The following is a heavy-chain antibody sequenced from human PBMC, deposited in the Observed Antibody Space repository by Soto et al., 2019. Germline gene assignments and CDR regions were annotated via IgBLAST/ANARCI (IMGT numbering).Heavy chain of an antibody. J-gene: IGHJ4*02. D-gene: IGHD2-2*02. CDR1: GFTFSSYA. V-gene: IGHV3-23*01. CDR3: AKAYIPRSPYFDY. CDR2: MSGSGSNA. Sequence: GGSLRLSCAASGFTFSSYAMSWVRQAPGKGLEWVSSMSGSGSNAYYADSVKGRFTISRDNSKNTVYLQMNSLRAEDTAVYYCAKAYIPRSPYFDYWGQGTLVTVS.